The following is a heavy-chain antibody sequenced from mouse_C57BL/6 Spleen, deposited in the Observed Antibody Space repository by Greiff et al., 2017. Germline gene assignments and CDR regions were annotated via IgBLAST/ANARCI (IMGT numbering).Heavy chain of an antibody. Sequence: VQLQQPGAELVRPGSSVKLSCKASGYTFTSYWMHWVKQRPIQGLEWIGNIDPSDSETHYNQKFKDKATLTVDKSSSTAYMQICSLTSEDSAVYYCAKEDGNFSWFAYWGQGTLLTVSA. D-gene: IGHD2-1*01. V-gene: IGHV1-52*01. J-gene: IGHJ3*01. CDR3: AKEDGNFSWFAY. CDR1: GYTFTSYW. CDR2: IDPSDSET.